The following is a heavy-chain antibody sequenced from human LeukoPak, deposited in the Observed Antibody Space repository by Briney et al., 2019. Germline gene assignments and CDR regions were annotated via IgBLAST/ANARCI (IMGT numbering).Heavy chain of an antibody. V-gene: IGHV3-30*18. J-gene: IGHJ5*02. CDR3: AKGDSSGYYFPSFRFDP. D-gene: IGHD3-22*01. CDR2: ISYDGSNK. Sequence: GRSLRLSCAASGLTFSSYGMHWVRQAPGKGLEWVAVISYDGSNKYYADSVKGRFTISRDNSKNTLYLQMNSLRAEDTAVYYCAKGDSSGYYFPSFRFDPWGQGTLVTVPS. CDR1: GLTFSSYG.